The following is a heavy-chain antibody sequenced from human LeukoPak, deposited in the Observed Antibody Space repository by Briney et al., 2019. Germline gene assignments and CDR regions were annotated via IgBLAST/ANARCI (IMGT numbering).Heavy chain of an antibody. Sequence: SETLSLTCAVYGGSFSGYYWTWIRQPPGKGLEWIGEINHSGSTNHNPSLKSRVTISVDTSKNQFSLKLSSVTAADTPVYYCARRRAVTKYQGLIDYWGQGALATVSS. V-gene: IGHV4-34*01. CDR1: GGSFSGYY. J-gene: IGHJ4*02. CDR2: INHSGST. D-gene: IGHD4-17*01. CDR3: ARRRAVTKYQGLIDY.